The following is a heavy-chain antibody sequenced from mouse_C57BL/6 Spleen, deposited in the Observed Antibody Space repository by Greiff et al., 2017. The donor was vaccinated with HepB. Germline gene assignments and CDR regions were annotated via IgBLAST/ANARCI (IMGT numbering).Heavy chain of an antibody. CDR2: IHPSDSDT. Sequence: QVQLKQPGAELVKPGASVKVSCKASGYTFTSYWMHWVKQRPGQGLEWIGRIHPSDSDTNYNQKFKGKATLTVDKSSSTAYMQLSSLTSEDSAVYYCAIEEDYYGSSPWFAYWGQGTLVTVSA. D-gene: IGHD1-1*01. J-gene: IGHJ3*01. CDR1: GYTFTSYW. V-gene: IGHV1-74*01. CDR3: AIEEDYYGSSPWFAY.